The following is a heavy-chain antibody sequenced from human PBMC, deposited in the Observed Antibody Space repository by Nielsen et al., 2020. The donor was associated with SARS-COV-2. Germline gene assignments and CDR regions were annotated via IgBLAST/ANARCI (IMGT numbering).Heavy chain of an antibody. V-gene: IGHV4-34*01. J-gene: IGHJ6*03. CDR1: GGSFSGYY. CDR2: INHSGST. Sequence: SETLSLTCAVYGGSFSGYYWSWIRQPPGKGLEWIGEINHSGSTNYNPSLKSRVTISVDTSKNQFSLKLSSVTAADTAVYYCARYGVGAARHYYYYYYMDVWGKGTTVTVSS. D-gene: IGHD1-26*01. CDR3: ARYGVGAARHYYYYYYMDV.